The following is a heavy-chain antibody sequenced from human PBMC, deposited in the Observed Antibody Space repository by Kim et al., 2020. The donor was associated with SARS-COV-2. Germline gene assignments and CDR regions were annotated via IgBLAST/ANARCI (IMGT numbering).Heavy chain of an antibody. Sequence: SETLSLTCTVSGDSIRNYFWSWIRQSPGKGLEWIGYIYYSESTNYNPSLKSRVAISVDTSKNHFSLKLSSVTAADTAIYYCARDHGPLGWFDPWGQGTQVIVSS. CDR2: IYYSEST. V-gene: IGHV4-59*01. CDR3: ARDHGPLGWFDP. CDR1: GDSIRNYF. J-gene: IGHJ5*02. D-gene: IGHD2-8*01.